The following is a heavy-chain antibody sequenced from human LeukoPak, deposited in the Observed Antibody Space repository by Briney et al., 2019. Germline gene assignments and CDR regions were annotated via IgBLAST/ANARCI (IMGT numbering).Heavy chain of an antibody. Sequence: SETLSLTCTVSGGSISSDYWSWIRQSPGKGLEWIGYIYYSGTTSYNPSLKSRVTISVDTSKNQFSLKLSSVTAADTAVYYCARVKKSSSRGYYFDYWGQGTLVTVSS. CDR2: IYYSGTT. J-gene: IGHJ4*02. D-gene: IGHD6-6*01. CDR1: GGSISSDY. V-gene: IGHV4-59*12. CDR3: ARVKKSSSRGYYFDY.